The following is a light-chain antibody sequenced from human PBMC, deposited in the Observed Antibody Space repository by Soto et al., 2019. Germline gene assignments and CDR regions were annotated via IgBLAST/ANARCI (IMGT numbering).Light chain of an antibody. CDR3: ETWDSNTRV. V-gene: IGLV4-60*03. Sequence: QLVLTQSPSASASLGSSVKLTCTLSSGHSSYIIAWHQQQPGKAPRYLMKLEGSGSYNKGSGVPDRFSGSSSGADRYLTISNLHSEDEADYYCETWDSNTRVFGGGTKVTVL. CDR2: LEGSGSY. J-gene: IGLJ3*02. CDR1: SGHSSYI.